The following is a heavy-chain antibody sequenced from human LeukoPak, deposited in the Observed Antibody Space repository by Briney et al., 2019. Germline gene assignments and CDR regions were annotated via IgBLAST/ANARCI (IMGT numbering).Heavy chain of an antibody. CDR2: SYYSGST. D-gene: IGHD4-17*01. CDR1: GGSISSYY. J-gene: IGHJ2*01. V-gene: IGHV4-59*08. CDR3: ARTYGDYGWYFDL. Sequence: SETLSLTCTVSGGSISSYYWSWIRQPPGKGLEWIGYSYYSGSTNYNPSLKSRVTISVDTSKNQFSLKLSSVTAADTAVYYCARTYGDYGWYFDLWGRGTLVTVSS.